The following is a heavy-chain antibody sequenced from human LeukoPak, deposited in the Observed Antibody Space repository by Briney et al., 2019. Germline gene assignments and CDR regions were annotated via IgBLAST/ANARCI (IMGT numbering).Heavy chain of an antibody. J-gene: IGHJ4*02. D-gene: IGHD6-19*01. CDR1: GGSLTNYY. Sequence: SETLSLTCTVSGGSLTNYYWSWIRQPPGKGLEWIGYVFYSRSTKYNPSLESRVTLSIDTSKSQFSLRVKSVTTADTAVYYCARGPNRYSSGWYYFDSWGQGTLVTVSS. V-gene: IGHV4-59*01. CDR2: VFYSRST. CDR3: ARGPNRYSSGWYYFDS.